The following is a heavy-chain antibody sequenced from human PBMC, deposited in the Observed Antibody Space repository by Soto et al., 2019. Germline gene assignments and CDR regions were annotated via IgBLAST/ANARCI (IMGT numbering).Heavy chain of an antibody. CDR3: AREEDSENWFDP. Sequence: SETLSLTCTVSGGSISSYYWSWIRQPPGKGLEWIGYIYYSGSTNYNPSLKSRVTISVDTSKNQFSLKLSSVTAADTAVYYCAREEDSENWFDPWGQGTLVTVSS. V-gene: IGHV4-59*01. CDR2: IYYSGST. CDR1: GGSISSYY. J-gene: IGHJ5*02.